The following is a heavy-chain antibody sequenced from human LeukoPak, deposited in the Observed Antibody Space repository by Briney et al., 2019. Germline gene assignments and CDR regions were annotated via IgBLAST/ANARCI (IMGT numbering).Heavy chain of an antibody. J-gene: IGHJ4*02. CDR2: INPNSGGT. D-gene: IGHD3-22*01. V-gene: IGHV1-2*02. CDR3: ARGGQYVLHYGSSGYPPRGH. CDR1: GYTFTGYY. Sequence: GASVKVSCKASGYTFTGYYMHWVRQAPGQGLEWMGWINPNSGGTNYAQKFQGRVTMTRDTSISTAYMELSRLRSDDTAVYYCARGGQYVLHYGSSGYPPRGHWGQGTLVTVSS.